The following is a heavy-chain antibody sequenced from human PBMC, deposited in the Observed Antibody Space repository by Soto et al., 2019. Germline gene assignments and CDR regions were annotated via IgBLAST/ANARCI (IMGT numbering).Heavy chain of an antibody. Sequence: QVQLVESGGGVVQPGRSLRLSCAASGFTFSSYAMHWVRQAPGKGLEWVAVISYDGSNKYYADSVKGRFTISRDNSKNTLYLQMNSLRAADTAVYYCARVAYYYDSSGYGPFDYWGQGTLVTVSS. CDR3: ARVAYYYDSSGYGPFDY. CDR1: GFTFSSYA. CDR2: ISYDGSNK. J-gene: IGHJ4*02. D-gene: IGHD3-22*01. V-gene: IGHV3-30-3*01.